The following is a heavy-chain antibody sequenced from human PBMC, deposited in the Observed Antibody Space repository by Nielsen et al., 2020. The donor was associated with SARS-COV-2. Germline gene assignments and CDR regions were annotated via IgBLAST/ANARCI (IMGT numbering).Heavy chain of an antibody. J-gene: IGHJ5*02. Sequence: ASVKVSCKASGYTFTSYYMHWVRQAPGQGLEWMGIINPSGGSTSYAQKFQGRVTMTRDTSTSTVYMELSSLRSEDTAVYYCARDQQQLVALYNWFDPWGQGTLVTVSS. CDR3: ARDQQQLVALYNWFDP. CDR1: GYTFTSYY. CDR2: INPSGGST. V-gene: IGHV1-46*01. D-gene: IGHD6-13*01.